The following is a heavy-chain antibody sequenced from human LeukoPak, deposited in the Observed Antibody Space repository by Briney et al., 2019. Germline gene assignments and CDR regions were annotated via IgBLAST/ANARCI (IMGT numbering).Heavy chain of an antibody. V-gene: IGHV3-33*01. J-gene: IGHJ4*02. CDR2: IWYDGSNK. CDR1: GFTFSSYG. D-gene: IGHD2-2*01. Sequence: GGSLRLSCAASGFTFSSYGMHWVRQAPGKGREWVAVIWYDGSNKYYADSVKGRFTISRDNSKNTLYLQMNSLRAEDTAVYYCARDMGYCSSTSCANLYYFDYWGQGTLVTVSS. CDR3: ARDMGYCSSTSCANLYYFDY.